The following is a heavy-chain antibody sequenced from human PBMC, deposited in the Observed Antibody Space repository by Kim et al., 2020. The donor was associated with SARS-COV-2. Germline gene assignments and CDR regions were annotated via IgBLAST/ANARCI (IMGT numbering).Heavy chain of an antibody. D-gene: IGHD3-3*01. Sequence: GGSLRLSCAASGFTFSSYGMHWVRQAPGKGLEWVAVISYDGSNKYYADSVKGRFTISRDNSKNTLYLQMNSLRAEDTAVYYCAKKAEWGGYYTGWGQGTLVTVSS. CDR3: AKKAEWGGYYTG. CDR2: ISYDGSNK. CDR1: GFTFSSYG. J-gene: IGHJ4*02. V-gene: IGHV3-30*18.